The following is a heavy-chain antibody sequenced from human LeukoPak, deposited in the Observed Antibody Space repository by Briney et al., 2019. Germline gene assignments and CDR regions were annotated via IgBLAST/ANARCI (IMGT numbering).Heavy chain of an antibody. CDR2: VYTSGST. J-gene: IGHJ4*02. D-gene: IGHD4-11*01. CDR3: AKSYFDYSTYYSYYFNL. Sequence: PSGTLSLTCTVSGGSIGGCYWSWNRQPPGRGLEWIGYVYTSGSTNYNPSLKSRVTISVDTSKSQFALKLSSVTAADTAVYYCAKSYFDYSTYYSYYFNLWGQGALVTVSS. V-gene: IGHV4-4*09. CDR1: GGSIGGCY.